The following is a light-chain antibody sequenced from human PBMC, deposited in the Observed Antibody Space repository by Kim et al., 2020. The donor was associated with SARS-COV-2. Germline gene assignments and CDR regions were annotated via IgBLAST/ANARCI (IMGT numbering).Light chain of an antibody. CDR2: GAS. J-gene: IGKJ2*01. CDR3: QQYGSSPGYT. V-gene: IGKV3-20*01. Sequence: EIVLTQSPGTLSLSPGERATLSCRASQSVSSSYLAWYQQKPGQAPRLLIYGASSRATGIPDRFSGSGSGTDFTLTISRLGPEDFAVYYCQQYGSSPGYTFGQGTKLEI. CDR1: QSVSSSY.